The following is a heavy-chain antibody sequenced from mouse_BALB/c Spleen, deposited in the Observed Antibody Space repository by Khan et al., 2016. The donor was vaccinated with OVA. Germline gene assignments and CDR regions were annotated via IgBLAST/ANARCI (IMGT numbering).Heavy chain of an antibody. J-gene: IGHJ3*01. CDR2: ISSGGHYT. D-gene: IGHD1-1*01. CDR3: ARLAYYYNSEGFAY. CDR1: GFTFSTYG. V-gene: IGHV5-6*01. Sequence: EVQLVESGGDLVKPGGSLKLSCAASGFTFSTYGMSWVRQTPDKRLEWVATISSGGHYTYYPASVKGRFTISRDNAKSTLYLQMSSLKSEDTGIYYCARLAYYYNSEGFAYWGQGTLVTVSA.